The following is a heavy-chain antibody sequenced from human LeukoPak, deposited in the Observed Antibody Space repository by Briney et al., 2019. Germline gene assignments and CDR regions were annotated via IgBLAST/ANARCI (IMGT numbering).Heavy chain of an antibody. CDR1: GFTFSSYS. CDR2: ISAISSSST. Sequence: PGGPLRLSCAASGFTFSSYSMNWVRQAPGKGLEWVSYISAISSSSTYYADSVKGRFTISRDNAKNSLYLQMNSLRAEDTAVYYCARDFHRRYYDSSGYNAFDIWGQGTMVTASS. CDR3: ARDFHRRYYDSSGYNAFDI. V-gene: IGHV3-48*04. J-gene: IGHJ3*02. D-gene: IGHD3-22*01.